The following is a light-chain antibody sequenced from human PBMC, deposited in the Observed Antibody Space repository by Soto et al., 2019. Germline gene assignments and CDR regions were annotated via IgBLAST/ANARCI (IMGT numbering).Light chain of an antibody. CDR2: EVS. J-gene: IGLJ2*01. V-gene: IGLV2-8*01. CDR1: SSDVGGYNY. Sequence: QSALTQPPSASGSPGQSVTISCTGTSSDVGGYNYVSWYQQHPGKAPKLMIYEVSNRPSGVPDRFSGSKSGNTASLTVSGLQAEDEADYYCSSYAGSTHYVFGAGTKLTVL. CDR3: SSYAGSTHYV.